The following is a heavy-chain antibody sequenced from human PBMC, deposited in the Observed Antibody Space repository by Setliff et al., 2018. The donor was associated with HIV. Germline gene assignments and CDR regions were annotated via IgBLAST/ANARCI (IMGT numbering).Heavy chain of an antibody. J-gene: IGHJ4*02. CDR2: IYSSGST. CDR3: ARHYYTDPFDY. V-gene: IGHV4-59*08. CDR1: GGSISGYY. Sequence: SETLSLTCPVSGGSISGYYWSWIRQSPGKGLDWIGYIYSSGSTDYNPSLKSRITISVDTSKNQFSLQLSSVTAADTAVYYCARHYYTDPFDYWGQGILVTVSS. D-gene: IGHD3-22*01.